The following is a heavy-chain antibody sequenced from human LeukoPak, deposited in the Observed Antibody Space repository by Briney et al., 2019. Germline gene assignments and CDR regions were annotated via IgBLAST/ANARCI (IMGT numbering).Heavy chain of an antibody. CDR2: INPDGSIR. CDR3: AREARVGGALQY. J-gene: IGHJ4*02. D-gene: IGHD1-26*01. CDR1: GLTFSTYW. V-gene: IGHV3-74*03. Sequence: GGSPRLSCAASGLTFSTYWMHWVRQAPGKGLAWVARINPDGSIRTYANSVQGRVTISRDTAKDTLFLQMNSLRAEDTAVYYCAREARVGGALQYWGQGTPVTVSS.